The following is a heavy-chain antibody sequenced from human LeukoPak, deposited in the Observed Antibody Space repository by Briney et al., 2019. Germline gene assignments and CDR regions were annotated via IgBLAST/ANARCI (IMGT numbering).Heavy chain of an antibody. Sequence: ASGKVSCKASGYAFTGYFMHWVRQAPGQGHERVGWIKPGSGDTKYAQKFQGRVTMTRDTSISTAYMELSRLRSDDTAVYYCSRGVVVAADPTDVWGKGTTVNV. CDR1: GYAFTGYF. J-gene: IGHJ6*03. CDR3: SRGVVVAADPTDV. D-gene: IGHD2-15*01. CDR2: IKPGSGDT. V-gene: IGHV1-2*02.